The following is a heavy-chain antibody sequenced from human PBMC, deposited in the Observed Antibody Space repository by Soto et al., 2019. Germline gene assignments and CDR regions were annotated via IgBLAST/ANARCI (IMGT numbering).Heavy chain of an antibody. V-gene: IGHV4-4*07. CDR1: GGSISSYY. D-gene: IGHD6-13*01. CDR2: IYTSGST. CDR3: VRVLYSSSWYSTGAPKPGNWFDP. Sequence: LSLTCTVSGGSISSYYWSWIRQPAGKGLEWIGRIYTSGSTNYNPSLKSRVTMSVDTSKNQFSLKLSSVTAADTAVYYCVRVLYSSSWYSTGAPKPGNWFDPWGQGTLVTVSS. J-gene: IGHJ5*02.